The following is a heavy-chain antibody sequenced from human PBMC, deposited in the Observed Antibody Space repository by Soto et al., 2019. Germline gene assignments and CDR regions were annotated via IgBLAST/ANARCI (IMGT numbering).Heavy chain of an antibody. CDR1: GFTFTRYS. CDR3: ARDSEDLTSNVDY. V-gene: IGHV3-21*06. J-gene: IGHJ4*02. CDR2: ISSTTNYI. D-gene: IGHD1-1*01. Sequence: EVQLVESGGGLVKPGGSLRLSCAASGFTFTRYSMNWVRQAPGKGLEWVSSISSTTNYIYYGDSMKGRFTISRDNAKNSLYLEMNSLRAEDTAVYYWARDSEDLTSNVDYWGQGTLVTVSS.